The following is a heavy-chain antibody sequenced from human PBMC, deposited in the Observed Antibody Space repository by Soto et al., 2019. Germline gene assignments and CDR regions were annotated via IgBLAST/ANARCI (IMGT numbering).Heavy chain of an antibody. V-gene: IGHV3-66*01. Sequence: PGGSLRLSCAASGFTVSSNYMSWVRQAPGKGLEWVSVIYSGGSTYYADSVKGRFTISRGNSKNTLYLQMNSLRAEDTAVYYCARGYDPEYYYYYYMDVWGKGTTVTVSS. CDR3: ARGYDPEYYYYYYMDV. J-gene: IGHJ6*03. D-gene: IGHD3-16*01. CDR2: IYSGGST. CDR1: GFTVSSNY.